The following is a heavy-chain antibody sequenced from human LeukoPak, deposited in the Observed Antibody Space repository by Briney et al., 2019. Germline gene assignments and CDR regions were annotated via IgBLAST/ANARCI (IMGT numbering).Heavy chain of an antibody. CDR1: GGTFSSYT. V-gene: IGHV1-69*02. D-gene: IGHD2-15*01. CDR3: ARSITVVAALDA. J-gene: IGHJ5*02. CDR2: IIPILGIA. Sequence: SVKVSCKASGGTFSSYTISWVRQAPGQGLEWMGRIIPILGIANYAQKFQGRVTITADKSTSTAYMELSSLRSEDTAVYYRARSITVVAALDAWGQGTLVTVSS.